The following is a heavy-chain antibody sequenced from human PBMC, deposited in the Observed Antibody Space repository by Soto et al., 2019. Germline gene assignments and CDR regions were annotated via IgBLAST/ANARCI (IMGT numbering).Heavy chain of an antibody. J-gene: IGHJ5*02. D-gene: IGHD2-15*01. CDR1: GFTFGDYA. Sequence: GGSLRLSCTASGFTFGDYAMSWFRQAPGKGLEWVGFIRSKAYGGTTEYAASVKGRFTISRDDSKSIAYLQMNSLKTEDTAVYYCTRDAVVVAANPGWFDPWGQGTLVTVSS. V-gene: IGHV3-49*03. CDR3: TRDAVVVAANPGWFDP. CDR2: IRSKAYGGTT.